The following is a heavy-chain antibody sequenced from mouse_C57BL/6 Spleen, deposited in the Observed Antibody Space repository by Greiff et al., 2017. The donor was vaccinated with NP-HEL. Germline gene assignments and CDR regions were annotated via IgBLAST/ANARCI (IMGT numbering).Heavy chain of an antibody. Sequence: VQLQQSGPELVKPGDSVKISCKASGYSFTGYFMNWVMQSHGKSLEWIGRINPYNGDTFYNQKFKGKATLTVDKSSSTAHMELRSLTSEDSAVYYCARNYYGSRAWFAYWGQGTLVTVSA. D-gene: IGHD1-1*01. J-gene: IGHJ3*01. CDR2: INPYNGDT. V-gene: IGHV1-20*01. CDR1: GYSFTGYF. CDR3: ARNYYGSRAWFAY.